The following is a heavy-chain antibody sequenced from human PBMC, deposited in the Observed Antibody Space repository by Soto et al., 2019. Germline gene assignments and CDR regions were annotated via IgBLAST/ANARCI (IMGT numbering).Heavy chain of an antibody. V-gene: IGHV5-10-1*01. J-gene: IGHJ6*02. CDR3: ARRHYYGSGSYYYYYYGMDV. Sequence: GESLKIFCKGSGYSFTSYWISWVRQMPGKGLEWMGRIDPSDSYTNYSPSFQGHVTISADKSISTAYLQWSSLKASDTAMYYCARRHYYGSGSYYYYYYGMDVWGQGTTVTVSS. CDR1: GYSFTSYW. D-gene: IGHD3-10*01. CDR2: IDPSDSYT.